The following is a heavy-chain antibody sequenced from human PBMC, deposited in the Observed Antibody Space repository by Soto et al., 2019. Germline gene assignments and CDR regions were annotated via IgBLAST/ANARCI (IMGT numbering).Heavy chain of an antibody. CDR1: GYTFRSYG. V-gene: IGHV1-18*04. Sequence: GASVKVSCKASGYTFRSYGISWVRQAPGQGLEWVGWISAYNGDTHYAPKFQDRITLTTETSTDTAYMELRSLRLDDTAVYYCAREWSRYYDNSALIWFYWGQGSLVTVSS. D-gene: IGHD3-22*01. J-gene: IGHJ4*02. CDR3: AREWSRYYDNSALIWFY. CDR2: ISAYNGDT.